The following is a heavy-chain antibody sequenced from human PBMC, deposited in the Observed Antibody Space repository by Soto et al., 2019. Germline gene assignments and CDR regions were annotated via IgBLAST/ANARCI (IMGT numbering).Heavy chain of an antibody. Sequence: ASVKVSCKASGYTFTSYYMHWVRQAPGQGLEWMGIINPSGGSTSYAQKFQGRVTMTRDTSTSTVYMELSSLSSEDTAVYYCARLIYFWSGSPQNWFDPWGQGTLVTVSS. CDR3: ARLIYFWSGSPQNWFDP. CDR1: GYTFTSYY. CDR2: INPSGGST. J-gene: IGHJ5*02. V-gene: IGHV1-46*01. D-gene: IGHD3-3*01.